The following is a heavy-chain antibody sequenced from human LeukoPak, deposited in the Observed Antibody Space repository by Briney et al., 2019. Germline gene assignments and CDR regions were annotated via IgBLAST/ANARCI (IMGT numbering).Heavy chain of an antibody. CDR3: AREWELREALTHYYYGMDV. CDR1: GYTFTSYG. V-gene: IGHV1-18*01. Sequence: ASVKVSCKASGYTFTSYGISWVRQAPGQGLEWMGWISAYNGNTNYAQKLQGRVTMTTDTSTSTAYMELRSLRSDDTAVYYCAREWELREALTHYYYGMDVWGQGTTVTVSS. CDR2: ISAYNGNT. J-gene: IGHJ6*02. D-gene: IGHD3-10*01.